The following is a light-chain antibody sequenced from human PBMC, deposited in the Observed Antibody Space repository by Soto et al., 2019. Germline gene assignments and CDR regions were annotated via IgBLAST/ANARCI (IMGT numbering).Light chain of an antibody. Sequence: DIVMTQSPDSLAVSLGERATINCKSSQSVLNSDNNKNYLAWYQQKSGQPPKLLIYWASTRESGVPDRISGSGSGTNFTLTISSLQAEDVAVYYCQQYTSYPWTFGQGTKVEIK. J-gene: IGKJ1*01. CDR2: WAS. CDR3: QQYTSYPWT. V-gene: IGKV4-1*01. CDR1: QSVLNSDNNKNY.